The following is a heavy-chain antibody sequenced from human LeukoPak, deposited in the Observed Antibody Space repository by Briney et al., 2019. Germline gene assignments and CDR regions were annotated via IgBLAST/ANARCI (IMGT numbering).Heavy chain of an antibody. J-gene: IGHJ4*02. CDR3: ASRGCSGGSCYSDY. D-gene: IGHD2-15*01. CDR1: GGSFSGYY. CDR2: INHSGST. V-gene: IGHV4-34*01. Sequence: SETLSLTCAVYGGSFSGYYWSWIRQPPGKGLEWIGEINHSGSTNYNPSLKSRVTISVDTSKNQFSLKLSSVTAADTAVYYCASRGCSGGSCYSDYWGQGTLVTVSS.